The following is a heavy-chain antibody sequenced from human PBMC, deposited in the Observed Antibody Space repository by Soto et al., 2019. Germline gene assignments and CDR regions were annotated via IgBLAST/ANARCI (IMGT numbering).Heavy chain of an antibody. D-gene: IGHD3-10*01. CDR1: GSSISSHW. V-gene: IGHV3-21*01. CDR3: ARVTAGSGSYQIDL. Sequence: EVHLVETGGGLVQPGGSLRLSCAASGSSISSHWMSWVRQAPGKGLEWVSSIGRVSTYIYYADSVRGRFTVSRDNAKNSVYLQMNGLTAEDSGIYYCARVTAGSGSYQIDLWGQGTLVTVSS. J-gene: IGHJ4*02. CDR2: IGRVSTYI.